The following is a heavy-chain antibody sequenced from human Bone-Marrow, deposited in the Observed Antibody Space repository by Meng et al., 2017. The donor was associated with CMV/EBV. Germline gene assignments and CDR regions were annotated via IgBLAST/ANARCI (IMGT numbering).Heavy chain of an antibody. CDR2: ISGGGGTT. CDR3: AKVEYYYDGSGFYYFHH. J-gene: IGHJ1*01. CDR1: FSFSSYA. Sequence: FSFSSYAVSWVRQAPGKGLEWVSVISGGGGTTDYADSVEGRFTISRDKSKNTLYLQMNSLRAEDTAVYFCAKVEYYYDGSGFYYFHHWGQGTLVTVSS. D-gene: IGHD3-22*01. V-gene: IGHV3-23*01.